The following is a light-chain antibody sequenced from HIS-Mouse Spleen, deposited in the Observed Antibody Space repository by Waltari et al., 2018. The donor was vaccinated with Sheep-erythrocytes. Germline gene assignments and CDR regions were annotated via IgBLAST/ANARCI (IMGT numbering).Light chain of an antibody. CDR1: SSYVGGNNH. Sequence: SALTQPPSASGSPGQSVTISSTGTSSYVGGNNHVSWYQQHPGKAPKIMIYEVSKRPSGVPDRFSGSKSGNTASLTVSGLQAEDEADYYCSSYAGSNNWVFGGGTKLTVL. V-gene: IGLV2-8*01. CDR3: SSYAGSNNWV. J-gene: IGLJ3*02. CDR2: EVS.